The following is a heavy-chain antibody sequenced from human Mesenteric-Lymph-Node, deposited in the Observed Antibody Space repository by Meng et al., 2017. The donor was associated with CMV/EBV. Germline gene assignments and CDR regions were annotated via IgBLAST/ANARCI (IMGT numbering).Heavy chain of an antibody. J-gene: IGHJ4*02. D-gene: IGHD3-10*01. V-gene: IGHV1-8*01. CDR2: MNPNSGNT. CDR3: ARGRQFKGSGPMVF. CDR1: GYTFNNYD. Sequence: SGYTFNNYDITWMRQATGQGLEWMGWMNPNSGNTDYAQKFQGRVTMTRDTSINTAYLELSSLRSEDTAVFYCARGRQFKGSGPMVFWGQGTLVTVSS.